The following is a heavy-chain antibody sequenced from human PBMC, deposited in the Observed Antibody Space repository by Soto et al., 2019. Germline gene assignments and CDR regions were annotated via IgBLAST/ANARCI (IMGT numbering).Heavy chain of an antibody. J-gene: IGHJ4*02. V-gene: IGHV3-15*01. CDR3: TTVSYGEYVSDY. CDR2: IRSQIDGGTT. Sequence: EVELVESGGVLVKPGGSLRISCAASGFAFTNAWMTWVRQAPGKALEWVGRIRSQIDGGTTDYAAPVKGRFTISRDDSKNTLYLQMNSLKTEDTAVYYCTTVSYGEYVSDYWGQGTLVTVSS. D-gene: IGHD4-17*01. CDR1: GFAFTNAW.